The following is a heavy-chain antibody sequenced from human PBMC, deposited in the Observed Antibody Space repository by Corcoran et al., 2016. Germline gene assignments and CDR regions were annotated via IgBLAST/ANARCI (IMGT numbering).Heavy chain of an antibody. J-gene: IGHJ4*02. CDR1: GFTFSSYG. CDR3: AKAVGATGNDY. Sequence: QVQLVESGGGVVQPGRSLRLSCAASGFTFSSYGMQWVRQAPGKGLEWVAVISYDGSNKYYADSVKGRFTISRDNSKNTLYLQMNSLRAEDTAVYYCAKAVGATGNDYWGQGTLVTISS. V-gene: IGHV3-30*18. CDR2: ISYDGSNK. D-gene: IGHD1-26*01.